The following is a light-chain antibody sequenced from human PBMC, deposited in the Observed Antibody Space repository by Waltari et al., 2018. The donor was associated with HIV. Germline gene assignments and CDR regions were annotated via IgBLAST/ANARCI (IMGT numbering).Light chain of an antibody. CDR2: SHN. CDR3: LAWDVSLQGYV. V-gene: IGLV1-44*01. J-gene: IGLJ1*01. CDR1: RSNIGSTP. Sequence: QSVLTQPPSASGTPGQRVTISCSGSRSNIGSTPVNWYQQVPGTAPKLLIYSHNERPSGVPDRFSGSKSGTSASLAINGLQSEDEADYYCLAWDVSLQGYVFGTGTKVTVL.